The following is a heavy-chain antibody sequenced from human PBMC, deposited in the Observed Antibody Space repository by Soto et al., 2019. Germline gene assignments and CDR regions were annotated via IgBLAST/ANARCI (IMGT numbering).Heavy chain of an antibody. CDR2: IIPIFGTA. J-gene: IGHJ6*02. CDR3: AETTVTTTSYYYYGMDV. D-gene: IGHD4-17*01. CDR1: GGTFSSYA. Sequence: QVQLVQSGAEVKKPGSSVKVSCKASGGTFSSYAISWVRQAPGQGLEWMGGIIPIFGTANYAQKFQGRVTITADESTSTAYMELSSLRSEDTAVYYCAETTVTTTSYYYYGMDVWGQGTTVTVSS. V-gene: IGHV1-69*12.